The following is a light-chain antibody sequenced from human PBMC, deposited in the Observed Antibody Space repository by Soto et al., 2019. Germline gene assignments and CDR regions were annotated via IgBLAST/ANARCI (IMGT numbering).Light chain of an antibody. CDR3: ESYGDSLSGYV. CDR1: NSNIGAGYD. CDR2: GNS. V-gene: IGLV1-40*01. J-gene: IGLJ1*01. Sequence: QSALTQPPSVSGAPGQRVTISCTGSNSNIGAGYDVHWYQQLPGTAPKLLIYGNSNRPSGVPDRFSGSKAGTSASLTITGLQAEDEADYYCESYGDSLSGYVFGNRTKATVL.